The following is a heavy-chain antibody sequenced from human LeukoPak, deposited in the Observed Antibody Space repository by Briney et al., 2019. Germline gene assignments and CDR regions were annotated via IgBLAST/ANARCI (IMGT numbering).Heavy chain of an antibody. Sequence: GGSLRLSCAASGFTFDDYAMHWVRQAPGKGLEWVSGISRNSGSIGYADSVKGRFTISRDNAKNSLYLQMNSLRAEDTAVYYCAELGITMIGGVWGKGTTVTISS. V-gene: IGHV3-9*01. CDR2: ISRNSGSI. D-gene: IGHD3-10*02. CDR1: GFTFDDYA. J-gene: IGHJ6*04. CDR3: AELGITMIGGV.